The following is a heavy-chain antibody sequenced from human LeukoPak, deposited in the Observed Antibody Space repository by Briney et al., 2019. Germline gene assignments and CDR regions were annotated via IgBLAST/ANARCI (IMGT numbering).Heavy chain of an antibody. CDR3: TKERGGGGRRINLMVGGYGP. CDR2: ISTDGNDK. CDR1: GFTFSGYA. D-gene: IGHD3-22*01. V-gene: IGHV3-30*04. J-gene: IGHJ5*02. Sequence: GGSLRLSCAASGFTFSGYAMHWVRQAPGKGLEWLTVISTDGNDKHYADSVKGRFTVSRDNSKNTLFLQMNNLRTEDTAVYYCTKERGGGGRRINLMVGGYGPWGQGTQVTVSS.